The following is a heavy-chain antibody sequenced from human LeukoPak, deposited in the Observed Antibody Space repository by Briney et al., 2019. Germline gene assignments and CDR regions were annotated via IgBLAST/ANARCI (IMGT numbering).Heavy chain of an antibody. CDR3: ARTGTYYDILTGYYKAPGYFDY. Sequence: GASVKVSCKASGYTFTSYYMHWVRQAPGQGLEWMGIINPSGGSTSYAQKFQGRVTMTRDTSTSTVYMELRSLRSDDTAVYYCARTGTYYDILTGYYKAPGYFDYWGQGTLVTVSS. CDR1: GYTFTSYY. D-gene: IGHD3-9*01. CDR2: INPSGGST. V-gene: IGHV1-46*01. J-gene: IGHJ4*02.